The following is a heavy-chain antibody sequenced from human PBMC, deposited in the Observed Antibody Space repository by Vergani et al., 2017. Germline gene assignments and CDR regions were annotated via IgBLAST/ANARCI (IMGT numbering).Heavy chain of an antibody. Sequence: QVQLQESGPGLVQPSETLSLTCTVSGDSVISTDYHWGWIRQPPGKGLEWIGSMDYSGSTSYNPSIESRISISFETPKNQFSLRLTSVTAADTAVYYCASKRGACRAAYCHSYDFWGPGTLVGVSS. CDR3: ASKRGACRAAYCHSYDF. V-gene: IGHV4-39*01. D-gene: IGHD2-15*01. J-gene: IGHJ4*02. CDR2: MDYSGST. CDR1: GDSVISTDYH.